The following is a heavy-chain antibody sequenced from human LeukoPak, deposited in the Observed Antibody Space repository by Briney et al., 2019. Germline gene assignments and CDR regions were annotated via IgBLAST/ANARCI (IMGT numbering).Heavy chain of an antibody. CDR1: GYTFTSYG. J-gene: IGHJ6*03. V-gene: IGHV1-2*02. Sequence: ASVKVSCKASGYTFTSYGISWVRQAPGQGLEWMGWINPNSGGTNYAQKFQGRVTMTRDTSISTAYMELSRLRSDDTAVYYCATGRTGTVGYYYYYMDVWGKGTTVTVSS. D-gene: IGHD1-1*01. CDR2: INPNSGGT. CDR3: ATGRTGTVGYYYYYMDV.